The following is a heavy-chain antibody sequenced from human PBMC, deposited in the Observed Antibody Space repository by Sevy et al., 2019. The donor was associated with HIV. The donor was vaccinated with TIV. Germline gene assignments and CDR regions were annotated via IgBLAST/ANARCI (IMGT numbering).Heavy chain of an antibody. CDR2: ISSSGSTI. CDR1: GFTFSDYY. V-gene: IGHV3-11*04. CDR3: ARDRYWYDSSGYPIFY. D-gene: IGHD3-22*01. J-gene: IGHJ4*02. Sequence: GGSLRLSCAASGFTFSDYYMSWIRQAPGKGLEWVSYISSSGSTIYYADSVKGRFTISRDNAKNSLYLQMNSLRAEDTAVYYCARDRYWYDSSGYPIFYWGQGTLVTVSS.